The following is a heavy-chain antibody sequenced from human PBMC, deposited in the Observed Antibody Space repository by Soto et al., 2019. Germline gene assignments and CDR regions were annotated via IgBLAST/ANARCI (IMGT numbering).Heavy chain of an antibody. CDR1: GGSISTYY. D-gene: IGHD3-22*01. V-gene: IGHV4-59*01. CDR3: AREAVIDNAEIWFDP. Sequence: SETLSLTCTVSGGSISTYYWNWVRRPPGKGLEWIGYIYYTGKTKYNPSLRSRVTISVDTSKNQVSLKLTSVIAADTAVYYCAREAVIDNAEIWFDPWGQGTLVTVSS. CDR2: IYYTGKT. J-gene: IGHJ5*02.